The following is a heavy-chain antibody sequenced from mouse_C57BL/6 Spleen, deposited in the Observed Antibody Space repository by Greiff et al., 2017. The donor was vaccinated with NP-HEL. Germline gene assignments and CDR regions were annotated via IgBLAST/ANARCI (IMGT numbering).Heavy chain of an antibody. Sequence: EVMLVESGGGLVKPGGSLKLSCAASGFTFSDYGMHWVRQAPEKGLEWVAYISSGSSTIYYADTVKGRFTISRDNAKNTLFLQMTSLRSEDTAMYYCARHDGYYGYAMDYWGQGTSVTVSS. CDR2: ISSGSSTI. CDR1: GFTFSDYG. D-gene: IGHD2-3*01. CDR3: ARHDGYYGYAMDY. V-gene: IGHV5-17*01. J-gene: IGHJ4*01.